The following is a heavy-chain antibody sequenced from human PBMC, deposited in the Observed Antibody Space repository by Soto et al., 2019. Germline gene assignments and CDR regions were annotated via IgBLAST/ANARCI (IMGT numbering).Heavy chain of an antibody. CDR1: GGSISSGDYY. Sequence: PSETLSLTCTVSGGSISSGDYYWSWIRQPPGKGLEWIGYIYYSGSTYYNPSLKSRVTISVDTSKNQFSLKLSSVTAADTAVYYCARTHPTSIFAFDYWGQGTLVTGLL. J-gene: IGHJ4*02. V-gene: IGHV4-30-4*01. CDR2: IYYSGST. CDR3: ARTHPTSIFAFDY. D-gene: IGHD3-9*01.